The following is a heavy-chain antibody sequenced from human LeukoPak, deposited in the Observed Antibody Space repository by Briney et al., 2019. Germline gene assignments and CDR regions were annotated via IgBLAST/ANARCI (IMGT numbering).Heavy chain of an antibody. D-gene: IGHD2-2*01. Sequence: GGSLRLSCAASGFTFSSYGMHWVRQAPGKGLEWVAVISYDGSNKYYADSVKGRFTISRDNSKNTLYLQMNSLRAEDTAVYYCAKDHRRYCSSTSCPYYFDYWGQGTLVTVSS. J-gene: IGHJ4*02. CDR1: GFTFSSYG. CDR3: AKDHRRYCSSTSCPYYFDY. CDR2: ISYDGSNK. V-gene: IGHV3-30*18.